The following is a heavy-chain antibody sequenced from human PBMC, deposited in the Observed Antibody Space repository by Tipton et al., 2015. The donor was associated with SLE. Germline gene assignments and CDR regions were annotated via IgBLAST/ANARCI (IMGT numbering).Heavy chain of an antibody. CDR1: GGSISSSSYY. CDR2: IYYSGST. D-gene: IGHD3-3*01. V-gene: IGHV4-39*07. CDR3: ARAGVTIFGVVEAGYYYMDG. Sequence: TLSLTCTVSGGSISSSSYYWGWIRQPPGKGLEWIGSIYYSGSTYYNPSLKSRVTISVDTSKNQFSLKLSSVTAADTAVYYCARAGVTIFGVVEAGYYYMDGGGKGTTVTFS. J-gene: IGHJ6*03.